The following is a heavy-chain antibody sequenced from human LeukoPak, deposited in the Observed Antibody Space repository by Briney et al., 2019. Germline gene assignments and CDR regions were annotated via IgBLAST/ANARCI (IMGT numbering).Heavy chain of an antibody. D-gene: IGHD6-19*01. Sequence: ASVKVSCKASGYTFTSYDINWVRQATGQGLEWMGWMNPNSGNTGYAQKFQGRVTITADESTSTAYMELSSLRSEDTAVYYCARAGGYSSGWDGGGYWGQGTLVTVSS. J-gene: IGHJ4*02. CDR1: GYTFTSYD. CDR2: MNPNSGNT. CDR3: ARAGGYSSGWDGGGY. V-gene: IGHV1-8*01.